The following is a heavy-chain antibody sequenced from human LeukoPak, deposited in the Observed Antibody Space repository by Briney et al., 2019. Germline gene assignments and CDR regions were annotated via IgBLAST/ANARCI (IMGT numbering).Heavy chain of an antibody. D-gene: IGHD6-6*01. J-gene: IGHJ4*02. CDR3: GEAVTPKYGRSYLFDY. Sequence: GRSLRLSCAASGFTFDDYGMHWVRQAPGKGLEWVSGISWNSSSIGYADSVKGRFTISRDNAKNSLYLQMNSLRAEDTALYYCGEAVTPKYGRSYLFDYWGQGTLVTVAS. CDR2: ISWNSSSI. V-gene: IGHV3-9*01. CDR1: GFTFDDYG.